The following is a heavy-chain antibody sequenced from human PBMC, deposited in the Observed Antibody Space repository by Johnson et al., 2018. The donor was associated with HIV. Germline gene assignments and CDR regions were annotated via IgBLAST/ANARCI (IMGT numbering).Heavy chain of an antibody. D-gene: IGHD3-10*01. Sequence: QVQLVESGGGVVQPGRSLRLSCAASGFTFSYYGIHWVRQAPGKGLEWVAVISYAGSAKSYSDSVKGRFTISRYNSKNPLYLQMNSLRAEDTAVYYCASFWATGAFDIWGQGTMVTVSS. J-gene: IGHJ3*02. CDR3: ASFWATGAFDI. CDR2: ISYAGSAK. CDR1: GFTFSYYG. V-gene: IGHV3-33*05.